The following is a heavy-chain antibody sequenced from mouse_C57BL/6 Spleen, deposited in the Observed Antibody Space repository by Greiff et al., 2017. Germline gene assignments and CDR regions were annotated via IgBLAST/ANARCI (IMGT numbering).Heavy chain of an antibody. CDR1: GYSITSGYD. J-gene: IGHJ4*01. D-gene: IGHD3-2*02. Sequence: EVQLQQSGPGMVKPSQSLSLTCTVTGYSITSGYDWHWIRHFPGNKLEWMGYISYSGSTNYNPSLKSRISITHDTSKNHFFLKLNSVTTEDTATYYCAREGSSGYAMDYWGQGTSVTVSS. CDR2: ISYSGST. V-gene: IGHV3-1*01. CDR3: AREGSSGYAMDY.